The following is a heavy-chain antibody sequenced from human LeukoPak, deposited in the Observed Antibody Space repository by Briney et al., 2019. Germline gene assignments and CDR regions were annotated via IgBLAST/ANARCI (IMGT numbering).Heavy chain of an antibody. CDR3: AREDQWLVKGSAFDI. V-gene: IGHV3-21*01. Sequence: GGSLRLSCAASGLTFSSYSMNWVRQAPGKGLEWVSSISSSSSYIYYADSVKGRFTISRDNAKNSLYLQMNSLRAEDTAVYYCAREDQWLVKGSAFDIWGQGTMVTVSS. CDR1: GLTFSSYS. D-gene: IGHD6-19*01. CDR2: ISSSSSYI. J-gene: IGHJ3*02.